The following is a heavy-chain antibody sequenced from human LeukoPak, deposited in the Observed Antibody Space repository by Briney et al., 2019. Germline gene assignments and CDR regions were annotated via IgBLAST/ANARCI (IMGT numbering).Heavy chain of an antibody. CDR2: INHSGST. CDR1: SGSISNSNYY. Sequence: PSETLSLTCTVSSGSISNSNYYWGWIRQPPGKGLEWIGEINHSGSTNSNPSLKSRVTISVDTSKNQFSLKLSSVTAADTAVYYCATGYYFDYWGQGTLVTVSS. CDR3: ATGYYFDY. J-gene: IGHJ4*02. V-gene: IGHV4-39*07.